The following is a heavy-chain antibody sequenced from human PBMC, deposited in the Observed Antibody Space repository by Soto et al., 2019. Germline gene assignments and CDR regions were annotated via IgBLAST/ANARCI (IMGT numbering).Heavy chain of an antibody. J-gene: IGHJ6*02. CDR2: MSGSGGST. CDR3: AKDMNYYGSGSSYGMDV. Sequence: EVQLLESGGGLVQPGGSLRLSCAASGFTFSSDAMSWVRHAPGKGLEWVSAMSGSGGSTYYADSVKGRCTISRDNSKNTLYLQMNSLRAEDTAVYYCAKDMNYYGSGSSYGMDVWGQGTTVTVSS. CDR1: GFTFSSDA. V-gene: IGHV3-23*01. D-gene: IGHD3-10*01.